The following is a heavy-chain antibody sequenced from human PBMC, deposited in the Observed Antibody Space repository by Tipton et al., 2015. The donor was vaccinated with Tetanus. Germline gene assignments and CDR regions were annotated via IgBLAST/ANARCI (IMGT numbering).Heavy chain of an antibody. J-gene: IGHJ5*02. D-gene: IGHD2-2*01. Sequence: QSGAEVKKPGASVKVSCKASGYTFTSYGISWVRQDPGQGLEWMGWISAYNGNTIYAQKHKDRVTMTTDISTRTAYMELRSLRSDDTTVYYFAMQRVHSSSTSCSEIACDPRVQGTRVTLSS. CDR2: ISAYNGNT. CDR3: AMQRVHSSSTSCSEIACDP. CDR1: GYTFTSYG. V-gene: IGHV1-18*01.